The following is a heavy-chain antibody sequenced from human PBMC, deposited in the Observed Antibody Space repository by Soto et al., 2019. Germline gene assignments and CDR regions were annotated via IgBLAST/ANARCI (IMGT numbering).Heavy chain of an antibody. D-gene: IGHD1-20*01. CDR3: ARDNWNGAYYGLDV. CDR1: HFAFNIDA. V-gene: IGHV3-23*01. CDR2: MSGSGSSI. Sequence: EAQLLESGGGLVQPGESLTLSCVASHFAFNIDAMTWVRQAPGKGLEWVSSMSGSGSSIYYADSVKGRFTITSDKSKKTLYLQMTSLRDEDTAVYWCARDNWNGAYYGLDVWGQGTTVTVS. J-gene: IGHJ6*02.